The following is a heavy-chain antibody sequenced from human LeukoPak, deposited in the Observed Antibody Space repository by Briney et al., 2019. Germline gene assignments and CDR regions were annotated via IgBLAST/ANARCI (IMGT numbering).Heavy chain of an antibody. CDR3: ARERRDGFNDHYYGMDV. CDR2: IIPIFGTA. Sequence: AASVKVSCKASGGTFSSYAISWVRQAPGQGLEWMGGIIPIFGTANYAQKFQGRVTITADESTRTAYMELSSLRSEDTAVYYWARERRDGFNDHYYGMDVWGQGTTVTVSS. D-gene: IGHD5-24*01. CDR1: GGTFSSYA. V-gene: IGHV1-69*13. J-gene: IGHJ6*02.